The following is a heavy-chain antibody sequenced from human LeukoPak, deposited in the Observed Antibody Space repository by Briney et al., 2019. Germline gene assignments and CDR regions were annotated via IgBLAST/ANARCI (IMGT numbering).Heavy chain of an antibody. CDR3: ARDLFLGNYDSSGYYKY. D-gene: IGHD3-22*01. J-gene: IGHJ4*02. CDR2: IIPIFGTA. V-gene: IGHV1-69*13. CDR1: GGTFSSYA. Sequence: ASVKVSCKASGGTFSSYAISWVRQAPGQGLGWMGGIIPIFGTANYAQKFQGRVTITADESTSTAYMELSSLRSDDTAVYYCARDLFLGNYDSSGYYKYWGQGALVTVSS.